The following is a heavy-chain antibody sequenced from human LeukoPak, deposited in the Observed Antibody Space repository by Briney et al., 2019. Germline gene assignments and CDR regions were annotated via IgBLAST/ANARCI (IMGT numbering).Heavy chain of an antibody. J-gene: IGHJ4*02. CDR3: ASPRGGSGYFDC. CDR2: ISSDSSYI. V-gene: IGHV3-21*01. Sequence: PGGSLRLSCAASAFSFRSYSMNWVRQAPGKGLEWVASISSDSSYIYYADSVKGRFTISRDNAKNSVYLQMDSLRAEDTAVYYFASPRGGSGYFDCWGQGTLVTVSS. D-gene: IGHD3-22*01. CDR1: AFSFRSYS.